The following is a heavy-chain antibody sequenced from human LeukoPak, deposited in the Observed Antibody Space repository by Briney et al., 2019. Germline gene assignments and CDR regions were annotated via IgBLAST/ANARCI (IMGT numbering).Heavy chain of an antibody. V-gene: IGHV4-34*01. CDR1: GGSFSGYY. Sequence: SETLSLTCAVYGGSFSGYYWSWIRQPPGKGLEWIGEINHSGSTNYNPSLKSRVTISVDTSKNQFSLKLSSVTAADTAVYYCAGFGENDSSGCLLKRFDYWGQGTLVTVSS. D-gene: IGHD3-22*01. CDR3: AGFGENDSSGCLLKRFDY. CDR2: INHSGST. J-gene: IGHJ4*02.